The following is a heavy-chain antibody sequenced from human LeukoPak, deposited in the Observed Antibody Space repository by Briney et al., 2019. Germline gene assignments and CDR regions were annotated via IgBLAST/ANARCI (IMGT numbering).Heavy chain of an antibody. J-gene: IGHJ4*02. CDR3: AKDSFYPRHYDSSACPPDY. CDR1: GFTFSSYA. D-gene: IGHD3-22*01. CDR2: ISGSGGST. V-gene: IGHV3-23*01. Sequence: PGGSLRLSCAASGFTFSSYAMSWVRQAPGKGLEWVSAISGSGGSTYYADSVKGRFTISRDNSKNTLYLQMNSLRAEDTAVYYCAKDSFYPRHYDSSACPPDYWGQGTLVTVSS.